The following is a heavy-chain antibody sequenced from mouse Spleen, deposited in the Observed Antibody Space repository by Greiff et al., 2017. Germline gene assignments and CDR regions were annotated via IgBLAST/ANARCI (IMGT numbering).Heavy chain of an antibody. CDR1: GYTFTNSW. Sequence: QVQLQQSGPELVKPGASVKISCKASGYTFTNSWMNWVKQRPGKGLEWIGRIYPGDGDTNYNGKFKGKATLTADKSSSTAYMQLSSLTSEDSAVYYCARWGYYAMDYWGQGTSVTVSS. J-gene: IGHJ4*01. V-gene: IGHV1-82*01. CDR3: ARWGYYAMDY. CDR2: IYPGDGDT.